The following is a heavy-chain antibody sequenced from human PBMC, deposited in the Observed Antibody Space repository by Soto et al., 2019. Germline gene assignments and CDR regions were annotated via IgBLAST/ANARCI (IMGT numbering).Heavy chain of an antibody. V-gene: IGHV4-4*07. J-gene: IGHJ5*02. CDR1: GGSISSYY. CDR2: IYTSGST. CDR3: ASDPVEKRTSPKERGWVDP. Sequence: SETLSLTCTVSGGSISSYYWSWIRQPAGKGLEWIGRIYTSGSTNYNPSLKSRVTMSVDTSKNQFSLKLSSVTAADTAVYYCASDPVEKRTSPKERGWVDPWGQGPMVTVSS.